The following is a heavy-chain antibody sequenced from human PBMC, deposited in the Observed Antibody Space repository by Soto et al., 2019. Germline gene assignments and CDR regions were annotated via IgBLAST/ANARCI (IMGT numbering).Heavy chain of an antibody. V-gene: IGHV1-69*13. CDR1: GGTFNNNA. Sequence: SVKVSCKASGGTFNNNAISWVRQAPGQGLEWMGGIIPILGTANYAQKFRGRVTITADESTSTGYMDLSSLRSEDTAVYYCARNYASSDYYGGGLDVWGQGTTVTVSS. J-gene: IGHJ6*02. CDR3: ARNYASSDYYGGGLDV. CDR2: IIPILGTA. D-gene: IGHD3-22*01.